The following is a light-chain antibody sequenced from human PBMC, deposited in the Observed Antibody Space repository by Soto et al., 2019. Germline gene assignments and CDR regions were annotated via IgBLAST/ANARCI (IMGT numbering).Light chain of an antibody. CDR3: HQYASSLRT. Sequence: IVLTQSPGTLSLSPGERATFSCTASQSVSSNLAWYQQQPGQAPRLLIYGASSRATGLPDRLSGSGSGTDFTLTISRLEPEDLAVYYCHQYASSLRTFGQGTRVESK. J-gene: IGKJ1*01. CDR2: GAS. V-gene: IGKV3-20*01. CDR1: QSVSSN.